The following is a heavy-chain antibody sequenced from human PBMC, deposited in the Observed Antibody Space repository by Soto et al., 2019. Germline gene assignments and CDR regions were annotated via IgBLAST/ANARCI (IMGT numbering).Heavy chain of an antibody. Sequence: ASVKVSCKASGYTFTSYGISWVRQAPGQGLEWMGWISAYNGNTNYAQTLQGRVTMTTDTSTSTAYMELRSLRSDDTAVYYCARDSIFGGYNWFDPWGQGTLVTVSS. V-gene: IGHV1-18*01. CDR3: ARDSIFGGYNWFDP. CDR2: ISAYNGNT. J-gene: IGHJ5*02. D-gene: IGHD3-3*01. CDR1: GYTFTSYG.